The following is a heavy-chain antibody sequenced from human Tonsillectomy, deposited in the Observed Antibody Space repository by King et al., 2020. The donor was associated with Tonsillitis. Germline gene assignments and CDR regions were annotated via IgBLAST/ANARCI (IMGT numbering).Heavy chain of an antibody. V-gene: IGHV2-5*02. Sequence: ITLKESGPTLVKPTQTLTLTCTFSGFSLNTSGVSVGWIRQPPGKALEWLALIYWDDDKRYSPSLETRLTITKDTSKNQVVLTITNLDSVDTATYYCVHHCSSPSCSHPVTNYYYYYYMDVWGKGTTVTVSS. J-gene: IGHJ6*03. CDR1: GFSLNTSGVS. CDR3: VHHCSSPSCSHPVTNYYYYYYMDV. D-gene: IGHD2-2*01. CDR2: IYWDDDK.